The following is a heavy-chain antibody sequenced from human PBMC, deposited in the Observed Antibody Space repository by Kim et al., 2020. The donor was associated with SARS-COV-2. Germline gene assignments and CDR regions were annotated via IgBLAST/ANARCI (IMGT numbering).Heavy chain of an antibody. D-gene: IGHD3-22*01. CDR3: ARDLRPYYYDVRGAFDI. V-gene: IGHV4-39*07. CDR1: GGSISSSSYY. J-gene: IGHJ3*02. Sequence: SETLSLTCTVSGGSISSSSYYWGWIRQPPGKGLEWIGSIYYSGSTYYNPSLKSRVTISVDTSKNQFSLKLSSVTAADTAVYYCARDLRPYYYDVRGAFDIWGQGTMVTVSS. CDR2: IYYSGST.